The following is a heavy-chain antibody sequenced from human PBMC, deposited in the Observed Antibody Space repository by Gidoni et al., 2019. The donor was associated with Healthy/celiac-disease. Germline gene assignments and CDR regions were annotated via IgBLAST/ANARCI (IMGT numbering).Heavy chain of an antibody. J-gene: IGHJ3*02. CDR3: SREVLVHCGGDCYSVAFDI. Sequence: EVQLVESGGGLVKPGGSLRLSCAASGFTSSTAWMSWVRQAPGKGLEWVGRIKSKTDGGTTDYAAPVKGRFTISRDDSKNTLYLQMNSLKTEDTAVYYCSREVLVHCGGDCYSVAFDIWGQGTMVTVSS. V-gene: IGHV3-15*01. CDR2: IKSKTDGGTT. CDR1: GFTSSTAW. D-gene: IGHD2-21*02.